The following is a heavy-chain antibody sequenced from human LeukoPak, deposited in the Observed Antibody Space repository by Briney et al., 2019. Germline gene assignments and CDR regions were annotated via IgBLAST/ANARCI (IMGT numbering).Heavy chain of an antibody. V-gene: IGHV3-30-3*01. CDR1: GFTFSSYA. CDR2: ISYDGSNK. J-gene: IGHJ4*02. CDR3: ARDINGGNGLDY. Sequence: GGSLRLSCAASGFTFSSYAMHWVRQAPGKGLEGVADISYDGSNKYYADSVKGRFTIYRYNSKTTMYLKMNSLGAVDPAVYYCARDINGGNGLDYWGQGTLVTVSS. D-gene: IGHD4-23*01.